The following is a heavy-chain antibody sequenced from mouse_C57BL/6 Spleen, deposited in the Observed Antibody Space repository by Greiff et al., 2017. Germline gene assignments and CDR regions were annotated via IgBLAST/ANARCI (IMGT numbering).Heavy chain of an antibody. Sequence: QVQLQQSGPELVKPGASVKLSCKASGYTFTSYDINWVKQRPGPGLEWIGWIYPSDGSTKYNEKFKGKATLTVDTSSSTAYMERHSLTAEDSAVYFCARRGYGPYAMDYWGKGTSVTVSS. D-gene: IGHD1-1*02. J-gene: IGHJ4*01. V-gene: IGHV1-85*01. CDR1: GYTFTSYD. CDR3: ARRGYGPYAMDY. CDR2: IYPSDGST.